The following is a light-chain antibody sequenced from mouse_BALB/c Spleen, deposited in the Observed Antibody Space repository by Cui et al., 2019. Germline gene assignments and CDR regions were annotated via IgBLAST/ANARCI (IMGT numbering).Light chain of an antibody. J-gene: IGKJ1*01. CDR2: SAS. V-gene: IGKV6-15*01. Sequence: DIVMTQSQKFMSTSVGDRVSVTCKASQNVGTNVAWYQQKLGQSPKALIYSASYRYSGVPDRFTGSGSGTDFTLTISNVQSEDLAEYFCQQYNSYSSWTFGGGTKLEIK. CDR1: QNVGTN. CDR3: QQYNSYSSWT.